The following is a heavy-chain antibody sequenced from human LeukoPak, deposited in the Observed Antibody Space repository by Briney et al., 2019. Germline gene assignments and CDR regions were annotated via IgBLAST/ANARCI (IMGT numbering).Heavy chain of an antibody. J-gene: IGHJ6*04. CDR2: INPNNGGT. CDR3: ASGYSYGSFDY. D-gene: IGHD5-18*01. V-gene: IGHV1-2*02. CDR1: GYTFTGYY. Sequence: ASVKVSCKASGYTFTGYYMDWVRQAPGQGLEWMGWINPNNGGTNYAQKFQGRVTMTRDTSISTAYMELSRLRSDDTAVYYCASGYSYGSFDYWGKGTTVTISA.